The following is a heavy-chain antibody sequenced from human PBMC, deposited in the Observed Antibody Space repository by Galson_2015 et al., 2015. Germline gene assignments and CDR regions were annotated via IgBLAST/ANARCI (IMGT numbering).Heavy chain of an antibody. Sequence: SVKVSCKASGGTFSSYAISWVRQAPGQGLEWMGGIIPIFGTANYAQKFQGRVTITADESTSTAYMELSSLRSEDTAVYYCARSNLGYCTGGVCYWFDPWGQGTLVTVSS. V-gene: IGHV1-69*13. D-gene: IGHD2-8*02. J-gene: IGHJ5*02. CDR3: ARSNLGYCTGGVCYWFDP. CDR2: IIPIFGTA. CDR1: GGTFSSYA.